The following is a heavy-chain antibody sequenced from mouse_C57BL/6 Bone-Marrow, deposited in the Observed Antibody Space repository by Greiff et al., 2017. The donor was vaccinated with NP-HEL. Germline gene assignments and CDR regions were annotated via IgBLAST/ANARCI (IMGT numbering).Heavy chain of an antibody. CDR3: TRAGNYFYAMDY. Sequence: EVKLQESGGGLVQPGGSMKLSCAASGFTFSDAWMDWVRQSPEKGLEWVAEIRNKANNHATYYAESVKGRFTISRDDSKSSVYLQMNSVSAEDTGIYYCTRAGNYFYAMDYWGQGTSVTVSS. J-gene: IGHJ4*01. CDR1: GFTFSDAW. D-gene: IGHD2-1*01. V-gene: IGHV6-6*01. CDR2: IRNKANNHAT.